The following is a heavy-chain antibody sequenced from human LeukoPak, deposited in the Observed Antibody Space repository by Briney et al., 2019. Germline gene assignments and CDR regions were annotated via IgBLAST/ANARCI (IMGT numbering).Heavy chain of an antibody. CDR3: AKDYSSGWYPPDWFDP. CDR2: ISGSGGST. D-gene: IGHD6-19*01. CDR1: GFTFSSYA. Sequence: GGSVRLSCAASGFTFSSYAMGGVRQGTGKGVDWVSAISGSGGSTYYAASVKGRFTISRDNSTNTLYLQMNSLRAEDTAVYYCAKDYSSGWYPPDWFDPWGQGTLVTVSS. V-gene: IGHV3-23*01. J-gene: IGHJ5*02.